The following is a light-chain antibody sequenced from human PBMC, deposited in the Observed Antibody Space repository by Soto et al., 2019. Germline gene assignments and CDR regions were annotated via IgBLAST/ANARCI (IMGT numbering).Light chain of an antibody. V-gene: IGKV1-39*01. J-gene: IGKJ1*01. CDR3: QQSYTSWT. CDR2: AAS. Sequence: DIQMTQSPSSLSASVGDRVTITCRASQSISSYLNWYQQKPGKAPKLLIYAASSLHSGVPSRFSGSGSGTALTITISRLQDEAFETCYCQQSYTSWTFGQGTKVEIK. CDR1: QSISSY.